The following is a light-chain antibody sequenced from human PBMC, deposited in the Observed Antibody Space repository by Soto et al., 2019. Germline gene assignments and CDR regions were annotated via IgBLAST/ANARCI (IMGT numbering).Light chain of an antibody. V-gene: IGKV3-11*01. CDR1: QSIGTF. CDR3: QQCYTWAQWT. CDR2: DAS. J-gene: IGKJ1*01. Sequence: ERLLAQRPATLSLSPGERATLSCRASQSIGTFFAWYQQKPGQAPRLLIYDASNRATGIPARFSGSGSGTDFTLTISCLDPYDFAVHYCQQCYTWAQWTFGQGTKVDIK.